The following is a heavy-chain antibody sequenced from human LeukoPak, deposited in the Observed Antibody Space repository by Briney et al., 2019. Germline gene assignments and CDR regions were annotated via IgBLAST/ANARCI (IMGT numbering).Heavy chain of an antibody. D-gene: IGHD3-3*01. V-gene: IGHV4-39*07. CDR1: GGSISSSSYY. Sequence: PSETLSLTCTVSGGSISSSSYYWGWIRQPPGKGLEWIGSIYYGGSTYYNPSLKSRVTISVDTSKNQFSLKLSSVTAADTAVYYCARVHDFWSEVYYFDYWGQGTLVAVSS. CDR2: IYYGGST. CDR3: ARVHDFWSEVYYFDY. J-gene: IGHJ4*02.